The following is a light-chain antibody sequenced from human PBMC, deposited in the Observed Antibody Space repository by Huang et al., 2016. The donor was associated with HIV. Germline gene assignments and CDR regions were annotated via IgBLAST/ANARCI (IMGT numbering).Light chain of an antibody. Sequence: EIVLTQSPATLSLSPGERATLACRASPSVSSHLAWYQQKVGQALRLLIYDAANRTTGIPARFSGSGSGTDFTLTISSLEPEDFAVYYCQQRSNWPWTFGQGTKVEIK. V-gene: IGKV3-11*01. CDR3: QQRSNWPWT. CDR1: PSVSSH. CDR2: DAA. J-gene: IGKJ1*01.